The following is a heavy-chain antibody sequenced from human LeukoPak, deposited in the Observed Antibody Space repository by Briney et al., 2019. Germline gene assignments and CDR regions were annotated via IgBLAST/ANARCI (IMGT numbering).Heavy chain of an antibody. CDR3: ARASLTQNAGTDFDY. J-gene: IGHJ4*02. Sequence: SETLSLTCTVSGGSFSSYYWSWIRQSPGKGLEWIGYIYYGGSTNYNPSLKSRVTISLDTSKNQFSLKLSSVTAADTAVYYCARASLTQNAGTDFDYWGQGSLVTVSS. D-gene: IGHD6-13*01. V-gene: IGHV4-59*01. CDR2: IYYGGST. CDR1: GGSFSSYY.